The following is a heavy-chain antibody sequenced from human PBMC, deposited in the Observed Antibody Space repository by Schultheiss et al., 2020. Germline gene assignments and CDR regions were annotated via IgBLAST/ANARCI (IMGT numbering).Heavy chain of an antibody. V-gene: IGHV6-1*01. CDR1: GDSVSSNSAA. D-gene: IGHD3-16*02. Sequence: SQTLSLTCAISGDSVSSNSAAWNWIRQSPSRGLEWLGRTYYRSKWYNDYAVSVKSRITINPDTSKNQFSLQLNSVTPEDTAVYYCARGNDYVWGSYRPPDYWGQGTLVTGSS. CDR3: ARGNDYVWGSYRPPDY. CDR2: TYYRSKWYN. J-gene: IGHJ4*02.